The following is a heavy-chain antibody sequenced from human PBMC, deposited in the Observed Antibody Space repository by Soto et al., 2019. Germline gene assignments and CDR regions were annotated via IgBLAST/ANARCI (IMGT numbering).Heavy chain of an antibody. D-gene: IGHD3-16*01. Sequence: QVQLMQSGAEVRKPGASVKVSCKASGYTFTDYDINWVRQATGQGLEWLGWMTPKSGYTGYAQKFQGRVTLTRDTXXXXXXXXXXXLXXXXXXXXXXXXXXXXTGDFDHWGQGTLVTVSS. CDR2: MTPKSGYT. V-gene: IGHV1-8*02. CDR1: GYTFTDYD. J-gene: IGHJ4*02. CDR3: XXXXXXTGDFDH.